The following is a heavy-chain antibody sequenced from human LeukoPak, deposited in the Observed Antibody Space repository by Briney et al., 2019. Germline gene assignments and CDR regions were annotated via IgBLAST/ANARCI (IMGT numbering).Heavy chain of an antibody. D-gene: IGHD2-15*01. CDR1: GLTFNRYA. J-gene: IGHJ3*01. CDR2: ISSSSGTI. Sequence: GGSLRLSCAVSGLTFNRYAMNWVRQVPGKGLEWVSFISSSSGTIFYADSVKGRFSISRDNAKTSLYLQMRSLRVDDTAIYYCARHPGLAYCNGVTCSHYDFAVWGQGTKVIVSS. V-gene: IGHV3-48*04. CDR3: ARHPGLAYCNGVTCSHYDFAV.